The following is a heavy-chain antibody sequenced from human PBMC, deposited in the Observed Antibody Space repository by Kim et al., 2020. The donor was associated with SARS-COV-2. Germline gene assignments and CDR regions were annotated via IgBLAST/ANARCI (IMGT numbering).Heavy chain of an antibody. CDR3: ARDRYDFWSGPRGFDS. J-gene: IGHJ4*02. Sequence: VKGRITNSRNNSKNTLYLQMNSLRAEDTAVYYCARDRYDFWSGPRGFDSWGQGTLVTVSS. D-gene: IGHD3-3*01. V-gene: IGHV3-66*01.